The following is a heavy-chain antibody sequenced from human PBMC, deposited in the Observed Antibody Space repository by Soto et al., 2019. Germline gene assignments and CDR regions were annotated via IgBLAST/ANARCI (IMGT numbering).Heavy chain of an antibody. Sequence: GGSLRLSCVASGFAFNNYWMSWVRQAPGKGLEWVANIDQDGSERYYVDSVRGRFTISRDNVKDSLYLQMNSLRDEDTSIYYCARAGRTLVGDENWFDPWGQGTQVTVSS. CDR3: ARAGRTLVGDENWFDP. CDR1: GFAFNNYW. J-gene: IGHJ5*02. D-gene: IGHD3-16*01. CDR2: IDQDGSER. V-gene: IGHV3-7*01.